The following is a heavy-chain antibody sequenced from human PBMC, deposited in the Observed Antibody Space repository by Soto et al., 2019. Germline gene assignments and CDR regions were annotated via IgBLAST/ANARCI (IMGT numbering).Heavy chain of an antibody. V-gene: IGHV4-34*01. CDR1: GASFSPYH. J-gene: IGHJ4*02. CDR3: ARSPTFYNYVWGNSTY. Sequence: QVQPQPWGAGVLKPSETLSLTCAIYGASFSPYHWSWIRQSPGKGLEWIGEVNLSGNTYYNPSFKTRVTMSVDASKNQFSLKMGSLTAADTAIYYCARSPTFYNYVWGNSTYWGQGALVTVSS. CDR2: VNLSGNT. D-gene: IGHD3-16*01.